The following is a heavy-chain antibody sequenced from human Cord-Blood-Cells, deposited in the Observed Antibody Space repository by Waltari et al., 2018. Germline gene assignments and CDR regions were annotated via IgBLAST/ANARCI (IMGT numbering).Heavy chain of an antibody. V-gene: IGHV1-69*06. Sequence: QVQLVQSGAEVKKPGSSVKVSCKASGGTSSSYAISWVRQAPGQGLDWMGGIIHILGTANYAQKFQGRVTITEDKSTSTAYMELSSLRSEDTAVYYCARNNYFGYWGQGTLVTVSS. CDR3: ARNNYFGY. CDR2: IIHILGTA. CDR1: GGTSSSYA. J-gene: IGHJ4*02.